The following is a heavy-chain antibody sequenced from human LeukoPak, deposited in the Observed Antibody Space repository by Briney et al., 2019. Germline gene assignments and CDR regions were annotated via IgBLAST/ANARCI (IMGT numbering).Heavy chain of an antibody. Sequence: GGSLRLSCAASGFIFRNYVVAWVRPAPGKGLEWVSEISNSGGSTYYADSVKGRFTISRDNSKNTLYLQMNSLRAEDTAVYYCAKEGLNIATRDFFDSWGQGTLVTVSS. J-gene: IGHJ4*02. CDR2: ISNSGGST. CDR1: GFIFRNYV. CDR3: AKEGLNIATRDFFDS. D-gene: IGHD6-6*01. V-gene: IGHV3-23*01.